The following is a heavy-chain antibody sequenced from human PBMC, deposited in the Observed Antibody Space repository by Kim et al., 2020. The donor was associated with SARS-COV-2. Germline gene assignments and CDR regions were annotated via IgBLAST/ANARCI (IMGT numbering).Heavy chain of an antibody. J-gene: IGHJ1*01. V-gene: IGHV5-51*01. Sequence: YRPSFQGPVTISADKSISTAYLQWSSLKASDTVMYYCARGGNIILEYFQHWGQGTLVTVSS. CDR3: ARGGNIILEYFQH. D-gene: IGHD3-16*01.